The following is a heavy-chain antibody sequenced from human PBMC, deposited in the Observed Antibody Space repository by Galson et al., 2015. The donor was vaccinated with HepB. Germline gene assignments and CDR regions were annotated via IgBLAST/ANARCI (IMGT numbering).Heavy chain of an antibody. Sequence: SVKVSCKASGYTFTSYYMHWVRQAPGQGLEWMGIINPSGGSTSYAQKIQGRVTMTRDTSTSTVYMELSSLRSEDTAVYYCARGARDYYYYMDVWGKGTTVTVSS. CDR3: ARGARDYYYYMDV. CDR2: INPSGGST. V-gene: IGHV1-46*01. J-gene: IGHJ6*03. CDR1: GYTFTSYY.